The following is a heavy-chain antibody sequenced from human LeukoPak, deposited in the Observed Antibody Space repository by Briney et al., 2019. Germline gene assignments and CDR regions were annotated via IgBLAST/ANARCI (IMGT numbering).Heavy chain of an antibody. CDR1: GFTFNSYA. V-gene: IGHV3-23*01. Sequence: PGGSLRLSCAASGFTFNSYAMTWVRQAPGKGLEWVSHVSGSGGITYYADSVKGRFTIFRDNSKNTLYLQMNSLGAEDTAVYYCAKTTAGNSSGRNPGWPVDYWGQGTLVTVSS. J-gene: IGHJ4*02. D-gene: IGHD6-19*01. CDR3: AKTTAGNSSGRNPGWPVDY. CDR2: VSGSGGIT.